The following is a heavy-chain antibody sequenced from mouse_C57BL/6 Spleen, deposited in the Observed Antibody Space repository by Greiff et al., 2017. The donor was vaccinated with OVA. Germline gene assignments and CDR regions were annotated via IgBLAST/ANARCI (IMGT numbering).Heavy chain of an antibody. CDR3: AREGNSFDY. Sequence: EVKLMESEGGLVQPGSSMKLSCTASGFTFSDYYMAWVRQVPEKGLEWVANINYDGSSTYYLDSLKSRFIISRDNAKNILYLQMSSLKSEDTATYYCAREGNSFDYWGQGTTLTVSS. CDR1: GFTFSDYY. CDR2: INYDGSST. J-gene: IGHJ2*01. V-gene: IGHV5-16*01.